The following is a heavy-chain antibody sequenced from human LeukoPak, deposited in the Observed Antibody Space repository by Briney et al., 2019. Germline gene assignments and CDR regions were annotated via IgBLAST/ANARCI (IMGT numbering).Heavy chain of an antibody. CDR2: IYYSGSP. CDR3: AYGGDAYKTGY. J-gene: IGHJ4*02. D-gene: IGHD5-24*01. CDR1: GASITDYY. Sequence: PSETLSLTCTVSGASITDYYWSWIRQPPAKGLEWIGYIYYSGSPNYNPSLKSRVTFSLDASQNQFSLKLTSVTAADTAVYYCAYGGDAYKTGYWGQGTLLTVSS. V-gene: IGHV4-59*01.